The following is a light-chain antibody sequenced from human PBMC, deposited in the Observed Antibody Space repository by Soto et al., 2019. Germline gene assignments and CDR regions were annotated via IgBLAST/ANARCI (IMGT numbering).Light chain of an antibody. V-gene: IGLV1-40*01. CDR3: QSYDSSLSAL. CDR1: SSNIGAGYD. Sequence: QAVVTQPPSVSGAPGQRVTISCTGSSSNIGAGYDVHWYQQLPGTAPKLLIYGNSNRPSGVPDRFSGSKSGTSASLAITGLQAEDEADYYCQSYDSSLSALXGGGTKLTVL. CDR2: GNS. J-gene: IGLJ2*01.